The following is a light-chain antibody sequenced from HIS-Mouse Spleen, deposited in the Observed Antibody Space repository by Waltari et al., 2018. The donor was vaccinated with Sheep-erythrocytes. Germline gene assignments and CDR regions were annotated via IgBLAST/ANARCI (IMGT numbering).Light chain of an antibody. J-gene: IGKJ5*01. Sequence: DIVMTQSPLSLPVTPGEPASISCRSSQSLLHSNGYNYLDWYLQKPGQSPQLLIYAASSLQSGVPSRFSGSGSGTDFTLTISSLQPEDFATYYCQQANSFPITFGQGTRLEIK. V-gene: IGKV2-28*01. CDR3: QQANSFPIT. CDR1: QSLLHSNGYNY. CDR2: AAS.